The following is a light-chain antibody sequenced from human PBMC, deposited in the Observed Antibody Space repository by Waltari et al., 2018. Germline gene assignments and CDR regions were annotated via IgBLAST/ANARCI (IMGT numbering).Light chain of an antibody. CDR3: QVWDGSTDVV. CDR1: NIGSKR. CDR2: DDS. Sequence: SYVLTQPPSVSVAPGQTARVTCGGNNIGSKRVHGYQQRPGQAPILVLYDDSDRPSGIPDRFSGSNSGNTATLTISRVEAGDEADYYCQVWDGSTDVVFGGGTKLTVL. V-gene: IGLV3-21*02. J-gene: IGLJ2*01.